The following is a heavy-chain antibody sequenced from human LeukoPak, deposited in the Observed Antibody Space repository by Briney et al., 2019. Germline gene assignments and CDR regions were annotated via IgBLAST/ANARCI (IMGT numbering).Heavy chain of an antibody. D-gene: IGHD3/OR15-3a*01. CDR1: GYTFTSYG. Sequence: ASVKVSCKASGYTFTSYGISWVRQAPGQGLEWMGWISAYNGNTNYAQKLQGRVTMTTDTSTSTAYMELRSLRSDDTAVYYCARGGGTGRDYYYYGMDVWGKGTTVTVPS. CDR2: ISAYNGNT. J-gene: IGHJ6*04. CDR3: ARGGGTGRDYYYYGMDV. V-gene: IGHV1-18*04.